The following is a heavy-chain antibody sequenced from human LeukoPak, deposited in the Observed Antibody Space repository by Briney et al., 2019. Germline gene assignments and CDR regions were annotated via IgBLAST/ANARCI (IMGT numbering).Heavy chain of an antibody. CDR2: ISSSGSTI. D-gene: IGHD2-2*01. CDR3: ARVGEYQLLYFDY. CDR1: GFTFSRYG. V-gene: IGHV3-48*04. J-gene: IGHJ4*02. Sequence: GGSLRLSCEASGFTFSRYGMSWVRQAPGKGLEWVSYISSSGSTIYYADSVKGRFTISRDNAKNSLYLQMNSLRAEDTAVYYCARVGEYQLLYFDYWGQGTLVTVSS.